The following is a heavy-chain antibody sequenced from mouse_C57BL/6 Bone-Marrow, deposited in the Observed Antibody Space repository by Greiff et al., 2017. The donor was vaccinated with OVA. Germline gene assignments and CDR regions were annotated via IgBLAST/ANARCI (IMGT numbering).Heavy chain of an antibody. CDR2: ISNGGGST. Sequence: EVKLVESGGGLVQPGGSLKLSCAASGFTFSDYYMYWVRQTPEKRLEWVAYISNGGGSTYYPDPVKGRFTISRDNAKNTLYLQMSRLKSEDTAMYYCARRDYGSSYGAWFAYWGQGTLGTVSA. D-gene: IGHD1-1*01. J-gene: IGHJ3*01. V-gene: IGHV5-12*01. CDR1: GFTFSDYY. CDR3: ARRDYGSSYGAWFAY.